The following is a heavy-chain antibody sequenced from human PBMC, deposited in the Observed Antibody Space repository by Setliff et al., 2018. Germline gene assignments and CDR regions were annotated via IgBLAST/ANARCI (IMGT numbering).Heavy chain of an antibody. D-gene: IGHD3-10*01. J-gene: IGHJ6*03. CDR3: ARDREGDGHYSIDF. CDR1: GFTFRSYW. V-gene: IGHV3-74*01. Sequence: GGSLRLSCVASGFTFRSYWMHWVRQAPGEGLVWVSRMKRAGSTKHYADSVKGRFTISRDNAKNTLYLQMNSLRAEDTAVYYCARDREGDGHYSIDFWHQRTTVTVSS. CDR2: MKRAGSTK.